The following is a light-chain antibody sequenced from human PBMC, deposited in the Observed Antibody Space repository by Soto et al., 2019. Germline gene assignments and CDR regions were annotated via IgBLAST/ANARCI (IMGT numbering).Light chain of an antibody. CDR3: SSYTGSTTVV. V-gene: IGLV2-14*01. CDR2: EVS. J-gene: IGLJ2*01. Sequence: QSALTQPASVSGSPGQSITISCTGTSSDVGGHNYVSWYQQHPGKAPKLMIYEVSDRPSGVSNRFSGSKSGNTASLTISGLQAEDEADYYCSSYTGSTTVVFGGGTQLTVL. CDR1: SSDVGGHNY.